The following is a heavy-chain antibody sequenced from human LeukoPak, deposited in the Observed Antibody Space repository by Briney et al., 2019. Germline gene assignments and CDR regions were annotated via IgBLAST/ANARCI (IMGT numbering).Heavy chain of an antibody. CDR2: IYCSEST. D-gene: IGHD4-23*01. J-gene: IGHJ4*02. Sequence: SQTLSLTCTVSGGSISSGGHYWIWMPQHPGKGLEGIGSIYCSESTYYNPSIKSRVTISVDTSKSQSSRKLSYMTATDSAVYYCARQGLDGGAFYWGQGTLVTVSS. CDR1: GGSISSGGHY. CDR3: ARQGLDGGAFY. V-gene: IGHV4-30-2*03.